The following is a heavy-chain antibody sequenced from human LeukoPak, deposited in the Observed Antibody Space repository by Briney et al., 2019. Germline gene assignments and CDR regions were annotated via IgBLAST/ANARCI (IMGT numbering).Heavy chain of an antibody. Sequence: SETLSLTCTVSGGSISSYYGRWIRQPAGKGLEGIGRIYTSGSTNYNPSLKSRVTMSVATSTNQLSLKLSSVTAADTAVYYCARGPRHYYYYYMDVWGKGTTVTASS. CDR3: ARGPRHYYYYYMDV. CDR1: GGSISSYY. V-gene: IGHV4-4*07. J-gene: IGHJ6*03. CDR2: IYTSGST.